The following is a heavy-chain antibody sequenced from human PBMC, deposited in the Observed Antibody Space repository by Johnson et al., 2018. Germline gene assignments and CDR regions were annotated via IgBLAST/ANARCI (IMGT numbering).Heavy chain of an antibody. Sequence: QVQLVQSGAEVKEPGASVRVSCKASGYIFTNYHVHWVRQAPGQGLEWMGIINPSGGNIGYAQNFWGRVTMTSDTSTSTIYMQLSSLKPEDTAIYYCARDLSGTRYPAYWGQGTLVTVSS. CDR2: INPSGGNI. J-gene: IGHJ4*02. V-gene: IGHV1-46*01. CDR3: ARDLSGTRYPAY. D-gene: IGHD1-1*01. CDR1: GYIFTNYH.